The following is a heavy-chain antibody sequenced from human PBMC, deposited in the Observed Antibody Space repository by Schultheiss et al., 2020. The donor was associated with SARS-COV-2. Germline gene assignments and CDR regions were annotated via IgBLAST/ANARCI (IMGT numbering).Heavy chain of an antibody. CDR2: IWYDGSNK. J-gene: IGHJ1*01. CDR3: ARGSIVGALEYFQH. CDR1: GFTFSSYG. V-gene: IGHV3-33*01. Sequence: GGSLRLSCAASGFTFSSYGMHWVRQAPGKGLEWVAVIWYDGSNKYYADSVKGRFTISRDNSKNTLYLQMNSLRAEDTAVYYCARGSIVGALEYFQHWGQGTLVTVSS. D-gene: IGHD1-26*01.